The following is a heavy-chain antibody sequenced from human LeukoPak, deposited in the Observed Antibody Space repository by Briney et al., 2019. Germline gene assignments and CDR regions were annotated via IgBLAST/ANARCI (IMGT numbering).Heavy chain of an antibody. V-gene: IGHV3-66*01. CDR3: ARDLIAVAGTGAFDI. CDR2: IYSGGST. D-gene: IGHD6-19*01. Sequence: GGSLRLSCAASGFSVSSNYMNWVRQAPGTGLEWVSVIYSGGSTYYADSVKGRFTISRDNSKNTMDLQMNSLRAEDTAVYYCARDLIAVAGTGAFDIWGQGTMVTVSS. CDR1: GFSVSSNY. J-gene: IGHJ3*02.